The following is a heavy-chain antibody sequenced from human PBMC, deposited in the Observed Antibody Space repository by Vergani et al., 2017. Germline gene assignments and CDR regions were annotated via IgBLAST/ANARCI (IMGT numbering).Heavy chain of an antibody. V-gene: IGHV3-21*01. CDR3: AGGDSSSSEGDDFDY. D-gene: IGHD6-6*01. Sequence: EVQLVESGGGLVKPGGSLRLSCVASGFTFTTYGMGWVRQAPGKGLEWVSSISSSGNYIYYTDSMKGRFTISRDNAKSSLSLQMNSLRAEDTAVYYCAGGDSSSSEGDDFDYWGQGTLVTVSS. J-gene: IGHJ4*02. CDR1: GFTFTTYG. CDR2: ISSSGNYI.